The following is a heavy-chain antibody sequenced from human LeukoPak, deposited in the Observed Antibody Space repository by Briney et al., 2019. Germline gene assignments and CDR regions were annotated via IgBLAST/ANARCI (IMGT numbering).Heavy chain of an antibody. CDR1: GGSLSASY. D-gene: IGHD6-6*01. CDR3: ARQDLAARFFDS. CDR2: INHSGSP. V-gene: IGHV4-34*01. Sequence: SETLSLTCAVYGGSLSASYWSWIRQPPGKGLEWIAEINHSGSPKYNPSLKSRVTISVETSKSQFSLRLTSVTAADTAIYYCARQDLAARFFDSWGQGALVTVSS. J-gene: IGHJ4*02.